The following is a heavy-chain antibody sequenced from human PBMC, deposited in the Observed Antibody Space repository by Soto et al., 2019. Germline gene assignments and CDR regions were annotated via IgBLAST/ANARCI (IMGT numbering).Heavy chain of an antibody. CDR3: ARQRIEAAFDAFDI. V-gene: IGHV5-51*01. D-gene: IGHD6-13*01. Sequence: PGESLKISCKGSGYSFTSYWIAWVRQMPGQGLEWMGIIYPGDSDVTYSPSFQGQVTISADKSNTTAYLQWSGLKASDTSMYYCARQRIEAAFDAFDIWGQGTMVTVSS. CDR1: GYSFTSYW. CDR2: IYPGDSDV. J-gene: IGHJ3*02.